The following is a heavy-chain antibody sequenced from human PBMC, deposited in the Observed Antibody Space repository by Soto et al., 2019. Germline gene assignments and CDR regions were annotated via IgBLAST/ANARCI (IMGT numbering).Heavy chain of an antibody. CDR3: ARDMYYYDSSGYLQYYYYYYGMDV. CDR2: MNPNSGNT. V-gene: IGHV1-8*01. CDR1: GYTFTSYD. J-gene: IGHJ6*02. D-gene: IGHD3-22*01. Sequence: ASVKVSCKAPGYTFTSYDINWVRQATGQGLEWMGWMNPNSGNTGYAQKFQGRVTMTRNTSISTAYMELSSLRSEDTAVYYCARDMYYYDSSGYLQYYYYYYGMDVWGQGTTVTVSS.